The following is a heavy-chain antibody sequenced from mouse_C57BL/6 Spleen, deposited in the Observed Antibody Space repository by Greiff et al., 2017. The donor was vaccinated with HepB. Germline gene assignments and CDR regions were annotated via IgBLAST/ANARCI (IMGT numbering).Heavy chain of an antibody. V-gene: IGHV5-16*01. Sequence: EVQLVESEGGLVQPGSSMKLSCTASGFTFSDYYMAWVRQVPEKGLEWVANINYDGSSTYYLDYLKSRFIISRDNAKNILYLQRSSLKSADTATYYCARGDYGNFGYYAMDYWGQGTSVTVSS. CDR3: ARGDYGNFGYYAMDY. D-gene: IGHD2-1*01. J-gene: IGHJ4*01. CDR2: INYDGSST. CDR1: GFTFSDYY.